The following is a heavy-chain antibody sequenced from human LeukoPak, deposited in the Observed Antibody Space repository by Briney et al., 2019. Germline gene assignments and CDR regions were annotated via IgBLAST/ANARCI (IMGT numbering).Heavy chain of an antibody. CDR3: ASSYCSGGSCGYYFDY. J-gene: IGHJ4*02. CDR2: ISSSSSYI. Sequence: PGGSLRLSCAASGFTFSNYSMNWVRQAPGKGLEWVSSISSSSSYIYYADSVKGRFTISRDNAKNSLYLQMNSLRAEDTAVYYCASSYCSGGSCGYYFDYWGQGTLVTVSS. CDR1: GFTFSNYS. D-gene: IGHD2-15*01. V-gene: IGHV3-21*01.